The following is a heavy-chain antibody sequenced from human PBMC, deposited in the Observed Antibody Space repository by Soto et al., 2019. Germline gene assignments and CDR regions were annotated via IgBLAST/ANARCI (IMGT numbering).Heavy chain of an antibody. CDR2: INHSGNI. J-gene: IGHJ4*02. CDR1: GGSFSGYY. CDR3: ARGHAMILAVQGDAPAKYYLDS. V-gene: IGHV4-34*01. Sequence: PSETLSLTCAVYGGSFSGYYWSWIRQPPGKGLEWIGEINHSGNINYNPSLKSRVTISVDTSKNQFSLKLRSVTAADTAIYYCARGHAMILAVQGDAPAKYYLDSWSQGTLVTVSS. D-gene: IGHD3-22*01.